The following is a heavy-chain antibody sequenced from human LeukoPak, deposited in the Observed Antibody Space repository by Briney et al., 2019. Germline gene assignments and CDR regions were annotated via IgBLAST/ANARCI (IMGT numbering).Heavy chain of an antibody. J-gene: IGHJ4*02. CDR3: AKDEGPYCSSTSCYPDDY. CDR2: ISYDGSNK. V-gene: IGHV3-30*18. Sequence: RPGGSLRLSCAASGFTFSSYGMHWVRQAPGKGLEWVAVISYDGSNKYYADSVKGRFTISRDNSKNTLYLQMNSLRAEDTAVYYCAKDEGPYCSSTSCYPDDYWGQGTLVTVSS. D-gene: IGHD2-2*01. CDR1: GFTFSSYG.